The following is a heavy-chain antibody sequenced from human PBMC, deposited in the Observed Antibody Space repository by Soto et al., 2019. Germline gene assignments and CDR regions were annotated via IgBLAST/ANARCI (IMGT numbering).Heavy chain of an antibody. CDR2: FDPEDGET. CDR3: ATAGGRELPQRVPFDY. CDR1: GYTLTELS. J-gene: IGHJ4*02. Sequence: QVQLVQSGAEVKKPGASVKVSCKVSGYTLTELSMHWVRQAPGKGLEWMGGFDPEDGETIYAQKFQGRVTMTEDTSTDTAYMGLSSLRSEDTAVYYCATAGGRELPQRVPFDYWGQGTLVTVSS. V-gene: IGHV1-24*01. D-gene: IGHD1-26*01.